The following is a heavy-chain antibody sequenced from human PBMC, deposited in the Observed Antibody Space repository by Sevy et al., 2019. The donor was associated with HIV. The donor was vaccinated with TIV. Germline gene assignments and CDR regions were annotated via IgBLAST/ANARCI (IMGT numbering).Heavy chain of an antibody. V-gene: IGHV3-30*02. CDR2: IQYDGSIQ. D-gene: IGHD5-12*01. CDR1: GFTFSTYS. Sequence: GGSLRLSCAASGFTFSTYSMTWVRQAPRKGLEWVAFIQYDGSIQYYADSVKGRFTISRDNSKNTLYLQMNSLRPEDTAIYYCAKRGSKSGYALGYWGQGTLVTVSS. CDR3: AKRGSKSGYALGY. J-gene: IGHJ4*02.